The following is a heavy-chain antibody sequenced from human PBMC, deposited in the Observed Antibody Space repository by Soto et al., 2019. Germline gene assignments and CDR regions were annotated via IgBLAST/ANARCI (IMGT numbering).Heavy chain of an antibody. D-gene: IGHD3-10*01. CDR2: IGTTGDT. Sequence: EVQLVESGGGLVQPGGSLRLSCAASGFTFSTYDMHWVRQVTGKGLEWVSAIGTTGDTYYPGSVKGRFTISRDDAKNSLYLQMNSLGAGDPAVYYCARDATYGSGRGPDWYFDLWGRGTVVTVSS. CDR1: GFTFSTYD. CDR3: ARDATYGSGRGPDWYFDL. V-gene: IGHV3-13*04. J-gene: IGHJ2*01.